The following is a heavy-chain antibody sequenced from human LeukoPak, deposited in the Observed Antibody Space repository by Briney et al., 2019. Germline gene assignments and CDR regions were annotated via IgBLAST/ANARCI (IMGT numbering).Heavy chain of an antibody. CDR3: ASRSAYYYYGMDV. V-gene: IGHV4-34*01. CDR1: GGSFSGYY. CDR2: INHSGIT. J-gene: IGHJ6*02. D-gene: IGHD6-6*01. Sequence: SETLSLTCAVYGGSFSGYYWSWIRQPPGKGLEWIGEINHSGITNYNPSLKSRVTISVDTSKNQFSLKLSSVTAADTAVYYCASRSAYYYYGMDVWGQGTTVTVSS.